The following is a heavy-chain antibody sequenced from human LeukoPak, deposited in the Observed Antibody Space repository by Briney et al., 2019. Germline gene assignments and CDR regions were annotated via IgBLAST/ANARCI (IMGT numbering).Heavy chain of an antibody. CDR1: GFTFSSYS. D-gene: IGHD2-2*01. Sequence: PGGSLRLSCGASGFTFSSYSMNWVRQAPGKGLEWVSSISSSSTYIYYADSLKGRFTISRDNSKNTLYLQMNSLRAEDTAVYYCAKDIVVVPAAGDAFDVWGQGTMVTVSS. J-gene: IGHJ3*01. CDR3: AKDIVVVPAAGDAFDV. V-gene: IGHV3-21*04. CDR2: ISSSSTYI.